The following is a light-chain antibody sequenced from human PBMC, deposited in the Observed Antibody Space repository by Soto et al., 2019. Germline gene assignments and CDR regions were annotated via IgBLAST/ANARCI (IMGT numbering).Light chain of an antibody. CDR2: GAS. V-gene: IGKV3-15*01. CDR3: LQHYSWPWT. Sequence: EIVMTQSPATLSVSPGERATLSCRASQSVSSKLARYQQKPGQAPRLLIYGASTRATGIPARFSGSGSGTEFTLTISSLQSEDSGVYYCLQHYSWPWTFGQGTKVDI. J-gene: IGKJ1*01. CDR1: QSVSSK.